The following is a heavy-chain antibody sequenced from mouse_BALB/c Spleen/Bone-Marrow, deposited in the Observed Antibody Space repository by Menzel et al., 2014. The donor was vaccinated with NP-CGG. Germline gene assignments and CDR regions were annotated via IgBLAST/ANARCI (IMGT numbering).Heavy chain of an antibody. J-gene: IGHJ2*01. Sequence: EVQLVESGGGLVKPGGSLKLSCAASGFTFSSYTMSWVRQTPEKRLEWVATISSGGSYTYYPDSVKGRFTISRDNAKNTLYLQMSSLKSEDTAMYYCTRDDGYYYFDYWGQGTTLTVSS. CDR3: TRDDGYYYFDY. V-gene: IGHV5-6-4*01. D-gene: IGHD2-3*01. CDR2: ISSGGSYT. CDR1: GFTFSSYT.